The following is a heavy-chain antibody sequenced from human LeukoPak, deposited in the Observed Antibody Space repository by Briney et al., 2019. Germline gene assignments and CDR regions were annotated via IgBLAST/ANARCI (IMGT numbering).Heavy chain of an antibody. CDR2: ISSSGSSI. V-gene: IGHV3-48*03. D-gene: IGHD3-10*01. J-gene: IGHJ5*02. CDR3: ARDLGYGSGPDWFDP. CDR1: AFTFSSYE. Sequence: GGSLRLSCAASAFTFSSYEMNWVRQAPGKGLEWVSYISSSGSSIYYADSVKGRFTISRDNAKNSLYLQMNSLKTEDTAVYFCARDLGYGSGPDWFDPWGQGTLVTVSS.